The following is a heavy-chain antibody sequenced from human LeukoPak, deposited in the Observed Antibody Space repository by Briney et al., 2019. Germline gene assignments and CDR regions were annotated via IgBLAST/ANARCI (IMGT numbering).Heavy chain of an antibody. CDR1: GFTFSSYG. CDR3: XXGGLRYYYDSSGRSFYFDY. CDR2: ISGSGGST. V-gene: IGHV3-23*01. J-gene: IGHJ4*02. D-gene: IGHD3-22*01. Sequence: PGGSLRLSCAASGFTFSSYGMSWVRQAPGKGLEWVSAISGSGGSTYYADSVKGRFTISKDNSKNTLYLQMNSLRAEDTAVYYCXXGGLRYYYDSSGRSFYFDYWGQGTLVTVSS.